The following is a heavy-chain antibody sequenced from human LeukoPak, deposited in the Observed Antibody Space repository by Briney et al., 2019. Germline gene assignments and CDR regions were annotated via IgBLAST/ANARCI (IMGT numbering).Heavy chain of an antibody. J-gene: IGHJ4*02. CDR1: GYTFTGYY. D-gene: IGHD2-2*01. CDR2: INPNSGGT. Sequence: ASVKVSCKASGYTFTGYYIHWVRQAPGQGLEWMGWINPNSGGTNYAQKFQGRVTMARDTSISTAYMELSRLRSDDTAVYYCARDRIGYCSSTSCYEHDYWGQGTLVTVSS. V-gene: IGHV1-2*02. CDR3: ARDRIGYCSSTSCYEHDY.